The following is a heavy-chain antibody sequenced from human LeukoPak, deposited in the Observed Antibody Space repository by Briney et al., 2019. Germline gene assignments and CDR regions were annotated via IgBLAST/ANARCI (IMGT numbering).Heavy chain of an antibody. Sequence: GGSLRLSCAASGFTFSSYTMTWVRQAPGKGQEWVSATSGSGGSTYYADSVKGRFTISRDNSKNTLYLQMNSLRAEDTAVYYCAKAPTTVAISYYYGMDVWGQGTTVTVSS. J-gene: IGHJ6*02. CDR3: AKAPTTVAISYYYGMDV. V-gene: IGHV3-23*01. CDR2: TSGSGGST. D-gene: IGHD4-23*01. CDR1: GFTFSSYT.